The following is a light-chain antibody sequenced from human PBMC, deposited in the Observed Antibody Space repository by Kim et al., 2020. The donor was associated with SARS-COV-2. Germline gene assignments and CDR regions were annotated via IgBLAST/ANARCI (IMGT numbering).Light chain of an antibody. Sequence: DIQITQSPSSLSASVGDRVTITCRTTRSISSHLNWYQQKPGRAPKLLISAASTLQGGVPSRFSGSGSETDFTLTISSLQPGDFASYFCQQSYITPFTFGPGTKVDIK. CDR3: QQSYITPFT. J-gene: IGKJ3*01. V-gene: IGKV1-39*01. CDR1: RSISSH. CDR2: AAS.